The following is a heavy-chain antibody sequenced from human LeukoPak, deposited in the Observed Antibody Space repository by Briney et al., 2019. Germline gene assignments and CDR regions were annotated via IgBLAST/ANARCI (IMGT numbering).Heavy chain of an antibody. V-gene: IGHV3-20*04. CDR3: ARTGYYYDSSGYYSSDYYYYMDV. Sequence: GGSLRLSCAASGFTFDDYGMSWVRQAPGKGLEWVSGINWNGGSTGYADSVKGRFTISRDNAKNSLYLQMNSLRAEDTALYYCARTGYYYDSSGYYSSDYYYYMDVWGKGTTVTVSS. D-gene: IGHD3-22*01. CDR2: INWNGGST. J-gene: IGHJ6*03. CDR1: GFTFDDYG.